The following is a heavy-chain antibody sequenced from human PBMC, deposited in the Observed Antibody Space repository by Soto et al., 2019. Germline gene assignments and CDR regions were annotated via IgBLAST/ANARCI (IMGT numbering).Heavy chain of an antibody. J-gene: IGHJ4*02. CDR2: MNPNSGNT. V-gene: IGHV1-8*01. D-gene: IGHD2-15*01. Sequence: QVQLLQSGAEVKKPGASVKVSCKSSGYTFTSYDINWVRQATGQGLEWMGWMNPNSGNTGYAQKFQDRVTIARNTSISTDYMELSSLRSEDTAVYYCARSHRSGGSCYSGYWGQGTLVTVSS. CDR3: ARSHRSGGSCYSGY. CDR1: GYTFTSYD.